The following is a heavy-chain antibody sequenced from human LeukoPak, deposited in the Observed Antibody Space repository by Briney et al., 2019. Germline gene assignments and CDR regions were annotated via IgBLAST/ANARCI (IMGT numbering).Heavy chain of an antibody. CDR1: GFTFSSYA. Sequence: PGGSLRLSCAASGFTFSSYAMSWVRQAPGKGLEWVSAISGSGGSTYYADSVKGRFTISRDNSKNTLYLQMNSLRAEDTALYYCAKGLTIFGNNWFDPWGQGTLVTVSS. D-gene: IGHD3-3*01. V-gene: IGHV3-23*01. CDR2: ISGSGGST. J-gene: IGHJ5*02. CDR3: AKGLTIFGNNWFDP.